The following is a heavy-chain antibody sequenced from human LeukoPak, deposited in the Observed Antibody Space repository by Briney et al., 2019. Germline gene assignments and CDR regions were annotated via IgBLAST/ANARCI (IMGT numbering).Heavy chain of an antibody. Sequence: GGSLRLSCAASGFTFSSYSMNWVRQAPGKGLEWVSYISSSSSTIYYADSVKGRFTISRDNAKNSLYLQMNSLRAEDTAVYYCAKAYRGIAAAGPFDYWGQGTLVTVSS. CDR3: AKAYRGIAAAGPFDY. D-gene: IGHD6-13*01. CDR1: GFTFSSYS. CDR2: ISSSSSTI. J-gene: IGHJ4*02. V-gene: IGHV3-48*04.